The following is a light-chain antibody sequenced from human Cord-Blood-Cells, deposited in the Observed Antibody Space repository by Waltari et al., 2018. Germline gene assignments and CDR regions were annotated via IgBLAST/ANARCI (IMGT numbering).Light chain of an antibody. V-gene: IGLV3-1*01. J-gene: IGLJ1*01. CDR1: NLGDKH. Sequence: SYELTQPPSVSVSPGQTASITCSGDNLGDKHVCWYQQKPGQSPVLVIYQDSKRPSGIPERFSGSNSGNTATLTISGTQAMDEADYYCQAWDSRSYVFGTGTKVTVL. CDR2: QDS. CDR3: QAWDSRSYV.